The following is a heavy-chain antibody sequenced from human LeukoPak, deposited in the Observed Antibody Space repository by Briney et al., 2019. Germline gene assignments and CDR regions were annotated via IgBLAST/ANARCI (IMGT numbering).Heavy chain of an antibody. Sequence: ETLSLTCAVYGGSFSGYYWSWIRQPPGKGLEWIGEINHSGSTNYNPSLRSRVTISVDTSKNQFSLKLSPVTAADTAVYYCARGNGGYYQNFDYGGQGTLATVSS. CDR3: ARGNGGYYQNFDY. CDR1: GGSFSGYY. CDR2: INHSGST. D-gene: IGHD1-26*01. J-gene: IGHJ4*02. V-gene: IGHV4-34*01.